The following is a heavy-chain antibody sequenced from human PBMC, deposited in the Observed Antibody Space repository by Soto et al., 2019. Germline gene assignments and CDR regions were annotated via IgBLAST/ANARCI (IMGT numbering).Heavy chain of an antibody. CDR2: FDPEDGET. D-gene: IGHD1-7*01. Sequence: ASVKVSCKVSGYTLTELSMHWVRQAPGKGLEWMGGFDPEDGETIYAQKFQGRVTMTEDTSTDTAYMELSSLRSEDTAVYYCATGINWNYVLDYRGQGTLVTVPS. V-gene: IGHV1-24*01. CDR3: ATGINWNYVLDY. CDR1: GYTLTELS. J-gene: IGHJ4*02.